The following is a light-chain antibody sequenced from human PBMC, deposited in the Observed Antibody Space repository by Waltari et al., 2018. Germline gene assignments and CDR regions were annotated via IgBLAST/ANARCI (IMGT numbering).Light chain of an antibody. CDR1: SGHSNYP. V-gene: IGLV4-69*01. J-gene: IGLJ3*02. Sequence: QLMLTQSPSASASLGASVKLTCTLSSGHSNYPIAWHQQRPEKGPRYLMTVNSDGSHLQGDGIPDRFSGSSSGAELYLTISSLQSEDETDYYCQTGGFGIWVFGGGTKLTVL. CDR2: VNSDGSH. CDR3: QTGGFGIWV.